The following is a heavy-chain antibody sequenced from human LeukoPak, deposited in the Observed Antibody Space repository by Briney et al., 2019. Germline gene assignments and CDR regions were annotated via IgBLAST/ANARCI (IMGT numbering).Heavy chain of an antibody. CDR2: INSDGSST. J-gene: IGHJ4*02. CDR1: GFTFSSYW. D-gene: IGHD6-13*01. V-gene: IGHV3-74*01. Sequence: GGSLRLSCAASGFTFSSYWMHWVRQAPGKGLVWVSRINSDGSSTSYADSVKGRFTISRDNAKNTLYLQMNSLRAEDTAVCYCARAKIAAAGTLYYWGQGTLVTVSS. CDR3: ARAKIAAAGTLYY.